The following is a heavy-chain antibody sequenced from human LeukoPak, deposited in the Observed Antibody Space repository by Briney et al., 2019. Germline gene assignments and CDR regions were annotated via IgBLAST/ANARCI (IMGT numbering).Heavy chain of an antibody. CDR3: AKSSAAARAYYFDY. CDR2: ISGSGGST. Sequence: GGSLRLSCAASGFTFNTYAMSWVRQAPGKGLEWVSAISGSGGSTYYADSVKGRFTISRDNSKNTLYLQMNSLRAEDTAVYYCAKSSAAARAYYFDYWGQGTLVTVSS. J-gene: IGHJ4*02. V-gene: IGHV3-23*01. CDR1: GFTFNTYA. D-gene: IGHD6-25*01.